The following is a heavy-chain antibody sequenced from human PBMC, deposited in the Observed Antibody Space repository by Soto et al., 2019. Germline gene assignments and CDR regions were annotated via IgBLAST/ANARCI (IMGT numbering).Heavy chain of an antibody. CDR1: GFSLNTNGVG. CDR3: AHARRGDYNWGAFPI. D-gene: IGHD4-17*01. J-gene: IGHJ3*02. CDR2: IYWDDDK. V-gene: IGHV2-5*02. Sequence: QITLKESGPTLVKPTQTLTLTCTCSGFSLNTNGVGVGWIRQPPGKALEWLVIIYWDDDKRYSPYLKSRLTITKDTSKNQVVLTMTNVDPVDTATYYCAHARRGDYNWGAFPIWGQGTMVTVSS.